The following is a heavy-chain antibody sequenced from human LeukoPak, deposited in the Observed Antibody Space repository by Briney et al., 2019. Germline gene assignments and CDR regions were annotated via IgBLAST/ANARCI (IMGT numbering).Heavy chain of an antibody. Sequence: GGSLRLSCAVSGFTFSSYAMHWVRQAPGKGLEWEAVISYYGSNKYYADPVKGRFTSSRDNSKNTLYLQMNSLRAEDTAVYYCAGETGYCSSTSCFDFDYWGQGTLVTVSS. CDR3: AGETGYCSSTSCFDFDY. CDR2: ISYYGSNK. V-gene: IGHV3-30-3*01. D-gene: IGHD2-2*01. CDR1: GFTFSSYA. J-gene: IGHJ4*02.